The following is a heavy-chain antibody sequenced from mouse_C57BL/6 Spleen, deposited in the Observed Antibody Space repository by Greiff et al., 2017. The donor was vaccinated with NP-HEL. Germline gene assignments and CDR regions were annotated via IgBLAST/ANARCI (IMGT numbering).Heavy chain of an antibody. CDR1: GYTFTSYW. Sequence: QVQLQQPGAELVMPGASVKLSCKASGYTFTSYWMHWVKQRPGQGLEWIGEIDPSDSYTNYNQKFKGKSTLTVDKSSSTAYMQISSLTSEDSAVEYCARGAYYSNYEKAWFAYWGQGTLVTVSA. D-gene: IGHD2-5*01. J-gene: IGHJ3*01. CDR3: ARGAYYSNYEKAWFAY. V-gene: IGHV1-69*01. CDR2: IDPSDSYT.